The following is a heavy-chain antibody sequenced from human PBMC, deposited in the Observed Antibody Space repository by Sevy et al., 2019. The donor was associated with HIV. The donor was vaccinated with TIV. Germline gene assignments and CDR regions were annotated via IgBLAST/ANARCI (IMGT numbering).Heavy chain of an antibody. CDR1: GYTFSNYL. CDR3: AKGRDDIVAVPAVRLYYQNGMDV. V-gene: IGHV1-18*01. Sequence: ASVKVSCTASGYTFSNYLISWVRQAPGQGLEWMGWVSARNGDTKYAQRIQGRVTMTADTSTTTAYMELRSLTSDDTAVYWCAKGRDDIVAVPAVRLYYQNGMDVWGQGTTVTVSS. D-gene: IGHD2-2*01. J-gene: IGHJ6*02. CDR2: VSARNGDT.